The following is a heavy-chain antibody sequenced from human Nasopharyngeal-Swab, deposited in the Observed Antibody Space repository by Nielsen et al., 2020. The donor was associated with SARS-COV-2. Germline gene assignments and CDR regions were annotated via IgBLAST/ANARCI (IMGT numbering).Heavy chain of an antibody. D-gene: IGHD3-10*01. V-gene: IGHV3-9*01. CDR1: GFTFDDYA. Sequence: SLKISCAASGFTFDDYAMHWVRQAPGKDLEWVSGISWNSGSIGYADSVKGRFTISRDNAKNSLYLQMNSLRAEDTALYYCAKDRAYYYGSGSYWFDAFDIWGQGTMVTVSS. CDR3: AKDRAYYYGSGSYWFDAFDI. J-gene: IGHJ3*02. CDR2: ISWNSGSI.